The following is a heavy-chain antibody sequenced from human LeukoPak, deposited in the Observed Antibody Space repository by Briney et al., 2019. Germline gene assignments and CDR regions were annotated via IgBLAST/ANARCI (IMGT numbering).Heavy chain of an antibody. CDR2: ISGSGGRT. V-gene: IGHV3-23*01. J-gene: IGHJ4*02. CDR1: GFTFSSYA. D-gene: IGHD6-13*01. CDR3: AKDDHSVAAANYFDC. Sequence: PGGSLRLSCAASGFTFSSYAMSWVRQAPGKGLERGSAISGSGGRTYYADSVKGRFTISRDNSKNTLYLQMNSLRAEDTAVYYCAKDDHSVAAANYFDCWGQGALVTVSS.